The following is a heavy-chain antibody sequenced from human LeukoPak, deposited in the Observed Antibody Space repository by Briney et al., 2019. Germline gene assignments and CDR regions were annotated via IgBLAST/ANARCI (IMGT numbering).Heavy chain of an antibody. J-gene: IGHJ6*02. CDR2: IGGHAYDT. CDR1: GFQFDGYG. V-gene: IGHV3-43*02. Sequence: GGSLRLSCAASGFQFDGYGMHWVRQVPGKGLEWLCLIGGHAYDTFYADSVNGRFTISRDNNKNSLYLQMSDVSPEDTAFYYCAKDIGKDSGTWQYIYYALDGWGQGTTVPVSS. CDR3: AKDIGKDSGTWQYIYYALDG. D-gene: IGHD5-12*01.